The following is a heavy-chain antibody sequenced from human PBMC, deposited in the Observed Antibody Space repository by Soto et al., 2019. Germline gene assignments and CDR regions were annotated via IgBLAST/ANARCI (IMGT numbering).Heavy chain of an antibody. J-gene: IGHJ4*02. CDR3: ARHMGGWSSDDY. V-gene: IGHV5-10-1*01. Sequence: PGESLKISCKGSGYSFTSYWISWVRQMPGKGLEWMGRIDPSDSYTNYSPSFQGHVTISADKSISTAYLQWSSLKASDTAMYYCARHMGGWSSDDYWGQGTLVTVSS. CDR1: GYSFTSYW. CDR2: IDPSDSYT. D-gene: IGHD6-19*01.